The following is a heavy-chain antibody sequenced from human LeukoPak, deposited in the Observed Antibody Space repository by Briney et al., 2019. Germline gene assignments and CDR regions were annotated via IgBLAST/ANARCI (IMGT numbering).Heavy chain of an antibody. CDR1: GFTFDDYA. Sequence: GGSLRLPCAASGFTFDDYAMHWVRQAPGKGLEWVSGISWNSGSIGYADSVKGRFTISRDNPKNTLYLQMNSLRGEDTAVYYCTRDSARRDGYNFDYWGQGTLVTVSS. D-gene: IGHD5-24*01. V-gene: IGHV3-9*01. CDR2: ISWNSGSI. CDR3: TRDSARRDGYNFDY. J-gene: IGHJ4*02.